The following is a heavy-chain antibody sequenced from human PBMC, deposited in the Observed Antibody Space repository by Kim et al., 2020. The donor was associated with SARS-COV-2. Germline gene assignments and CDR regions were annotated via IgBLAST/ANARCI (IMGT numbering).Heavy chain of an antibody. CDR1: GGSISSSSYY. D-gene: IGHD6-13*01. CDR3: ASRQQLLTSYNWFDP. Sequence: SETLSLTCTVSGGSISSSSYYWGWIRQPPGKGLEWIGSIYYSGSTYYNPSLKSRVTISVDTSKNQFSLKLSSVTAADTAVYYCASRQQLLTSYNWFDPWGQGTLVTVSS. J-gene: IGHJ5*02. V-gene: IGHV4-39*01. CDR2: IYYSGST.